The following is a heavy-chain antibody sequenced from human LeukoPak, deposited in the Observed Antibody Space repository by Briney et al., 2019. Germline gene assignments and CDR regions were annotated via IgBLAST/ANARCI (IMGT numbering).Heavy chain of an antibody. J-gene: IGHJ4*02. CDR1: GFTFSSYW. D-gene: IGHD3-22*01. CDR2: INSDGSST. V-gene: IGHV3-74*01. Sequence: GGSLRLSCAASGFTFSSYWMHWVRQAPGKGLVWVSRINSDGSSTSYADSVKGRFTISRDNAKNTLYLQMNSLRAEDTAVYYCARGDYYDSSGYYYPLVFDYRGQGTLVTVSS. CDR3: ARGDYYDSSGYYYPLVFDY.